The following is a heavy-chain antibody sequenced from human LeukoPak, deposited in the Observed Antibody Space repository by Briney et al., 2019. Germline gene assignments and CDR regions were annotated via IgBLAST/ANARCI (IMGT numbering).Heavy chain of an antibody. CDR3: ARDRTGAGLDY. Sequence: GGSLRLSCAASGFTFTTYWMNWVRQAPGKGLEWVANIRQDGSEKYFADSVKGRFTISRDNAKNSLFLQVNSLRAEDTAVYYCARDRTGAGLDYWGQGTLVTVSS. CDR1: GFTFTTYW. J-gene: IGHJ4*02. D-gene: IGHD1-14*01. V-gene: IGHV3-7*03. CDR2: IRQDGSEK.